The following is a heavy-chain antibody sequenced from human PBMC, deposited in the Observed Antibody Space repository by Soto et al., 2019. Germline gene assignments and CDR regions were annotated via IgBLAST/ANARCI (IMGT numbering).Heavy chain of an antibody. V-gene: IGHV3-49*05. CDR1: GFTFGDYA. CDR3: STERGGRGYTYGYGDY. CDR2: SRSKAYGGTT. J-gene: IGHJ4*02. D-gene: IGHD5-18*01. Sequence: EVQLVESGGGLVKPGRSLRLSCTASGFTFGDYAMSWFRQAPGKGLEWVGFSRSKAYGGTTEYAASVKGRFTISRDDSKXXAYLQMNSLKTEDTAVYYCSTERGGRGYTYGYGDYWGQGTLVTVSS.